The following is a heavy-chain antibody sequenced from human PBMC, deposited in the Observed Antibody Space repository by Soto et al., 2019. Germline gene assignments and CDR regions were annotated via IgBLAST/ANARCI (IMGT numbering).Heavy chain of an antibody. CDR2: IGTAGDT. Sequence: GGSLRLSCAASGFTFSSYDMHWVRQATGKGLEWVSAIGTAGDTYYPGSVKGRFTISRENAKNSLYLQMNSLRAGDTAVYYCARGGPDSSGYYRGFDYWGQGTLVTVSS. V-gene: IGHV3-13*01. CDR1: GFTFSSYD. CDR3: ARGGPDSSGYYRGFDY. D-gene: IGHD3-22*01. J-gene: IGHJ4*02.